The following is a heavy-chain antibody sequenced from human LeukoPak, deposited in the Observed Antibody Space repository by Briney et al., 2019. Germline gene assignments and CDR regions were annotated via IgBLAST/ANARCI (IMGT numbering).Heavy chain of an antibody. CDR1: GGSISSYY. Sequence: SETLSLTCTVSGGSISSYYWSWIRQPPGKGLEWIGYIYYSGSTNYNPPLKSRVTISVDTSKNQFSLKLSSVTAADTAVYYCARAGYSNYEQNWFDPWGQGTLVTVSS. V-gene: IGHV4-59*01. CDR2: IYYSGST. CDR3: ARAGYSNYEQNWFDP. J-gene: IGHJ5*02. D-gene: IGHD4-11*01.